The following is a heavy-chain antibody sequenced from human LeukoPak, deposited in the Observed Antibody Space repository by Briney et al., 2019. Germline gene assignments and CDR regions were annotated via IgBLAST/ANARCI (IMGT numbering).Heavy chain of an antibody. J-gene: IGHJ3*02. CDR1: GFTFSNYA. CDR3: AKDQDYDFWSGSYDAFDI. Sequence: GGSLRLSCAASGFTFSNYAMSWVRQAPGKGLEWVSGISGSGGSTYHADSVKGRFTISRDNSKNTLYLQMKSLRAEDTAVYYCAKDQDYDFWSGSYDAFDIWGQGTMVTVSS. V-gene: IGHV3-23*01. D-gene: IGHD3-3*01. CDR2: ISGSGGST.